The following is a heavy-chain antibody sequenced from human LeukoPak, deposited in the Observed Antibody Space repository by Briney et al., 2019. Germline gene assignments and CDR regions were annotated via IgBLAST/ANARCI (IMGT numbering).Heavy chain of an antibody. V-gene: IGHV4-4*07. CDR2: IYTSGST. CDR1: GGSISSYY. J-gene: IGHJ4*02. D-gene: IGHD6-13*01. CDR3: ARESAAGGDFDY. Sequence: SETLSLTCTVSGGSISSYYWSWIRQPAGKGLEWIGRIYTSGSTNYNPSLRSRVTMSVDTSKNQFSLKLSSVTAADTAVYYCARESAAGGDFDYWGQGTLVTVSS.